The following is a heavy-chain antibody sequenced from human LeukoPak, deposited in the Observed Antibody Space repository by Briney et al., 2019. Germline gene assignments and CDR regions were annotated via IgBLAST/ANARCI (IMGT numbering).Heavy chain of an antibody. Sequence: SVKVSCKASGGTFSSYAISWVRQAPGQGLEWMGGIIPIFGTANYAQKFQGRVTITADESTSTAYMELSSLRSEDTAVYYCARDIAVAGNWFDPWGQGTLVTVSS. D-gene: IGHD6-19*01. CDR2: IIPIFGTA. CDR3: ARDIAVAGNWFDP. V-gene: IGHV1-69*01. CDR1: GGTFSSYA. J-gene: IGHJ5*02.